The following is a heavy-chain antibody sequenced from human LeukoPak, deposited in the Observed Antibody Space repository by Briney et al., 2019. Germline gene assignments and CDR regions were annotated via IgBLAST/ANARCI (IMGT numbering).Heavy chain of an antibody. D-gene: IGHD6-19*01. J-gene: IGHJ4*02. CDR3: ARGGPGIAVANFDY. Sequence: PGGSLRLSCAASGFTFSSYSMNWVRQAPGKGLEWVSSISSSSSYIYYADSVKGRFTMSRDHAKNSLYLQMNSLRAEDTAVYYCARGGPGIAVANFDYWGQGTLVTVSS. V-gene: IGHV3-21*01. CDR1: GFTFSSYS. CDR2: ISSSSSYI.